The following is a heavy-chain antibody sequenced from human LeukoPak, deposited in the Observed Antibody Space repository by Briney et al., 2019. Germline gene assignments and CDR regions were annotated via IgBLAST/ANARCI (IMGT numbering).Heavy chain of an antibody. D-gene: IGHD1-14*01. CDR2: VYYHGGT. CDR1: GGSVSSGSYY. J-gene: IGHJ2*01. CDR3: ARRVGTRDWYFDL. Sequence: PSGTLSLTCTVSGGSVSSGSYYWSWIRQPPGKGLEWIGYVYYHGGTNYNPSLKSRVTISVDTSKNQFSLKLTSVTAADTAVYYCARRVGTRDWYFDLWGRGTPVTVSS. V-gene: IGHV4-61*01.